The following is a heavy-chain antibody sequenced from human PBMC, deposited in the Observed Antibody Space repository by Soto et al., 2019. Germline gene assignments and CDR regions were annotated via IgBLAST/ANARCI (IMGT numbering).Heavy chain of an antibody. J-gene: IGHJ6*03. V-gene: IGHV3-21*01. Sequence: EVQLVESGGGLVKPGGSLRLSCAASGFTFSSYSMNWVRQAPGKGLEWVSSISSSSSYIYYADSVKGRFTISRDNAKNPLYLQMNSLRAEDTAVYYCARVGSDFWSGSYYYYMDVWGKGTTVTVSS. CDR3: ARVGSDFWSGSYYYYMDV. CDR1: GFTFSSYS. CDR2: ISSSSSYI. D-gene: IGHD3-3*01.